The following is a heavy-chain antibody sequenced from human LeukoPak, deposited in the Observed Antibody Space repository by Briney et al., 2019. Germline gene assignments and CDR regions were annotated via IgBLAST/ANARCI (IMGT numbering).Heavy chain of an antibody. D-gene: IGHD3-22*01. CDR3: ASPYYYDSSGYLHY. CDR2: INSDGSST. CDR1: GFTSSSYW. J-gene: IGHJ4*02. V-gene: IGHV3-74*01. Sequence: GGSLRLSCAASGFTSSSYWMHWVRQAPGKGLVWVSRINSDGSSTSYADSVKGRFTISRDNAKNTLYLQMNSLRAEDTAVYYCASPYYYDSSGYLHYWGQGTLVTVSS.